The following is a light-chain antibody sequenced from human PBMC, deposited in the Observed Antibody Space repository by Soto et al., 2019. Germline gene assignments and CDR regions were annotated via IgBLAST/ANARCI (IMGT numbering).Light chain of an antibody. J-gene: IGKJ1*01. V-gene: IGKV1-5*01. CDR1: QSIRHY. Sequence: DIQMTQSPPTLSVSVGDRVTITCRASQSIRHYLAWYQQMPGKAPKLLIYGASTLQSGLPSRFSGSGSGTEFTLTISSLQPDDFGAYFCQHHNSYSQTFGQGTKVEIK. CDR2: GAS. CDR3: QHHNSYSQT.